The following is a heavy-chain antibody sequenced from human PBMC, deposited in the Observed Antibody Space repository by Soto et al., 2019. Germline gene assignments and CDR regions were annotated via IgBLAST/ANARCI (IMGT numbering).Heavy chain of an antibody. CDR3: ARDIDRPQLGGNYYYILDV. D-gene: IGHD3-16*02. CDR2: IMPIFRTP. CDR1: GGTFRNSA. V-gene: IGHV1-69*12. J-gene: IGHJ6*02. Sequence: QVQLEQSGAEVKKPGSSVKVSCKASGGTFRNSAISWVRQAPGQGLEWMGGIMPIFRTPDYAHKFQGRVTITADEYTSTAYMELSGLRSDDTAVYYCARDIDRPQLGGNYYYILDVWGHGTTVTVSS.